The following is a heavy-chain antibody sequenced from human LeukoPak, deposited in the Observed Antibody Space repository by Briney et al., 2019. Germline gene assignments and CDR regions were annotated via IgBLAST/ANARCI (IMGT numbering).Heavy chain of an antibody. CDR1: GFTFSSYL. D-gene: IGHD6-6*01. CDR2: IKQDGSEK. V-gene: IGHV3-7*01. J-gene: IGHJ6*03. CDR3: ARGSIAALPDYYYMDV. Sequence: GGSLRLSCAASGFTFSSYLMSWVRQAPGKGLEWVANIKQDGSEKYYVDSVKGRFTISRDNAKNSLYLQMNSLRAEDTAVYYCARGSIAALPDYYYMDVWGKGTTVTVSS.